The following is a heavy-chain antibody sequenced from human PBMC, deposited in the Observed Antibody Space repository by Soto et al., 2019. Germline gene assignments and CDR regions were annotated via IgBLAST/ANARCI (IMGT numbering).Heavy chain of an antibody. CDR2: IYYSGST. J-gene: IGHJ5*01. D-gene: IGHD2-21*02. Sequence: PSESLSLPCTFSWGSISRCGYYLSWIRQHPGKGLEWIGYIYYSGSTYYNPSLKSRVTISVDTSKNQFSLKLSSVTAADTAVYYCARHPRDFWLDSWGQGTLVTVSS. CDR1: WGSISRCGYY. CDR3: ARHPRDFWLDS. V-gene: IGHV4-31*03.